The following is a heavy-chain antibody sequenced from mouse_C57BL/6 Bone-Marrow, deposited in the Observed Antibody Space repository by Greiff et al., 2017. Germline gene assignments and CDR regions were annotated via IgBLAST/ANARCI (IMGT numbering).Heavy chain of an antibody. Sequence: QVQLQQPGAELVRPGTSVKLSCKASGYTFTSYWMHWVKQRPGQGLEWIGVIDPSDSYTNYNQKLKGKATLTVDTSSSTAYMQLSSLTSEDSAVYYCATTAYYFDYWGQGTTLTVSS. CDR3: ATTAYYFDY. D-gene: IGHD1-2*01. J-gene: IGHJ2*01. V-gene: IGHV1-59*01. CDR2: IDPSDSYT. CDR1: GYTFTSYW.